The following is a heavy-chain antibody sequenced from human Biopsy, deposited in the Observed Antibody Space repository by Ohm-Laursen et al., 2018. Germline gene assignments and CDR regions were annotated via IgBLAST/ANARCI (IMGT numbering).Heavy chain of an antibody. Sequence: ASVKVSYKASGYTYTSYGISWVRQAPGQGPEWMGWISGYNGNTVYPQNHQGRVTLTTDTSTSTAYMELRSLRSDDTAIYYCTRDRHYASGSYAGMDVWGQGTTVTVSS. CDR3: TRDRHYASGSYAGMDV. CDR1: GYTYTSYG. D-gene: IGHD3-10*01. J-gene: IGHJ6*02. CDR2: ISGYNGNT. V-gene: IGHV1-18*01.